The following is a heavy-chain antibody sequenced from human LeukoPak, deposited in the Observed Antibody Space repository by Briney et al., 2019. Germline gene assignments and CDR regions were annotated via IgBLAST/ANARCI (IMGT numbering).Heavy chain of an antibody. V-gene: IGHV3-23*01. CDR1: GFTLSSYA. J-gene: IGHJ4*02. CDR3: ARDCSFYDSSGYHY. D-gene: IGHD3-22*01. Sequence: GGSLRLSCAASGFTLSSYAMTWVRQAPGKGLEWWSGISGSGGKTNYAASVKGRFPISRDNPSNTLFLQMNSLRAEDTAVYYCARDCSFYDSSGYHYWGQGTLVTVSS. CDR2: ISGSGGKT.